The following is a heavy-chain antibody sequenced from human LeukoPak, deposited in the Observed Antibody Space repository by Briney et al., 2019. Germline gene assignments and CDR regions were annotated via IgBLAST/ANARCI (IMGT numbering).Heavy chain of an antibody. J-gene: IGHJ4*02. D-gene: IGHD3-22*01. CDR3: ARVSITMIFKY. CDR1: GGSFSSGSYY. V-gene: IGHV4-61*01. CDR2: ILYGGST. Sequence: SETLSLTCTVSGGSFSSGSYYWSWIRQPPGKGLEWIGYILYGGSTSYNPSLKSRVTISVDTSKNQVSLKLSSVTAADTAVYYCARVSITMIFKYWGQGTLVTVSS.